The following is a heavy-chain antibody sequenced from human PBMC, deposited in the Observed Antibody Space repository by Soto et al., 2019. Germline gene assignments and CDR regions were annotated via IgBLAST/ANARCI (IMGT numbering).Heavy chain of an antibody. D-gene: IGHD2-8*02. V-gene: IGHV4-59*11. CDR3: ARSVAGPGGHIDN. Sequence: LVPLPVTKSVACGSSGGPRWSWIRHSPGKGLEWLGYVYYTGSTNYSPSLRSRVSISVDTSKNEFSLRLSSVTAADTAVYFCARSVAGPGGHIDNWGQRTQVSGSS. CDR1: CGSSGGPR. CDR2: VYYTGST. J-gene: IGHJ4*02.